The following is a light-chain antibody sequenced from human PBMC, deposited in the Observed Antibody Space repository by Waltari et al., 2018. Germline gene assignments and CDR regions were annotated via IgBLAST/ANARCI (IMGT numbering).Light chain of an antibody. CDR3: QQYNRWPPIT. CDR1: QSVTSN. J-gene: IGKJ5*01. Sequence: EIVMTQSPATLSVSPGERATLSCRASQSVTSNLAWYHQKPGQAPRLLIYEASTRATGISARFSGSGSGTEFTLTISSLQSEDFAVYYCQQYNRWPPITFGQGTRLEIK. V-gene: IGKV3-15*01. CDR2: EAS.